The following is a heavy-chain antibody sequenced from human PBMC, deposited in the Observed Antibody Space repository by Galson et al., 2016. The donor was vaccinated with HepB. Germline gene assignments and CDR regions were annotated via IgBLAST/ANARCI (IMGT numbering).Heavy chain of an antibody. V-gene: IGHV3-21*05. J-gene: IGHJ5*02. CDR2: ISADSSEV. D-gene: IGHD6-19*01. CDR1: GFRFSGCS. CDR3: ASQQPYRSDWFYA. Sequence: SLRLSCAASGFRFSGCSMTWVRQAPGKGLEWVSFISADSSEVHDADFVKGRFTISRDNAKNSLYLQMNSLRAEDTALYYCASQQPYRSDWFYAWGQGTLVTVSS.